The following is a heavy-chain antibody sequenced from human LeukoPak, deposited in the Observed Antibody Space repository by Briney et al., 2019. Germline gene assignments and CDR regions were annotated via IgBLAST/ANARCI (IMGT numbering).Heavy chain of an antibody. Sequence: PGGSLRLSCAASGFTFSSYAMSWVRQAPGKGLEWVSAISGSGGSTYYADSVKGRFAISRDNSKNTLYLQMNSLRAEDTAVYYCAKDHSGSYYLFDYWGQGTVVTVSS. CDR2: ISGSGGST. J-gene: IGHJ4*02. CDR3: AKDHSGSYYLFDY. D-gene: IGHD1-26*01. CDR1: GFTFSSYA. V-gene: IGHV3-23*01.